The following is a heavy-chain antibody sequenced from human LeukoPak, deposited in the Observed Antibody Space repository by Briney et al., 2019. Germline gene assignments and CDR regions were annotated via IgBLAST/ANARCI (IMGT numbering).Heavy chain of an antibody. CDR3: ARDRPPVPTNFGTFDP. V-gene: IGHV3-21*01. CDR2: ISSSSSHI. Sequence: KSGGSLRLSCAASGFTFSTYTMNWVRQAPGKGLEWVSVISSSSSHIYYADSVKGRFTISRDNAKNSLYLQMNSLRAEDTAVYYCARDRPPVPTNFGTFDPWGQGTLVTVPS. J-gene: IGHJ5*02. D-gene: IGHD3-3*01. CDR1: GFTFSTYT.